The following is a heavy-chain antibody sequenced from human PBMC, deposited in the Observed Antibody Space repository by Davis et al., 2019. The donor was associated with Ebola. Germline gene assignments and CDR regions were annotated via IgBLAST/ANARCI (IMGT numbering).Heavy chain of an antibody. D-gene: IGHD3-16*01. V-gene: IGHV4-59*01. CDR2: IYYSGST. CDR1: GGSISSYY. CDR3: ARGSPLIYYYYYYMDV. J-gene: IGHJ6*03. Sequence: PGGSLRLSCTVSGGSISSYYWSWIRQPPGKGLEWIGYIYYSGSTNYNPSLKSRVTISVDTSKNQFSLKLSSVTAADTAVYYCARGSPLIYYYYYYMDVWGKGTTVTVSS.